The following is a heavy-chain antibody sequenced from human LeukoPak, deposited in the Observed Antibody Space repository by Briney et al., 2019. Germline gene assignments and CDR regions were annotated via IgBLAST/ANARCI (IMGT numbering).Heavy chain of an antibody. J-gene: IGHJ4*02. V-gene: IGHV4-31*03. CDR2: IHHGGST. CDR3: ARVVGDYFDY. D-gene: IGHD1-26*01. Sequence: SQTLSLTRTVSGGSISSGGYYWSWIRQHPGKGPEWIGYIHHGGSTYYNPSLKSRVSISVDTSMNQFSLNLTSVTAADTAIYFCARVVGDYFDYWGQGTLVTVSS. CDR1: GGSISSGGYY.